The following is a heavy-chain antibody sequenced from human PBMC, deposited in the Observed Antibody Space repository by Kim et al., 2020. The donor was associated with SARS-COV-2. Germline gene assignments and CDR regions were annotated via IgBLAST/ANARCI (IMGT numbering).Heavy chain of an antibody. CDR3: AKDAPYSSTWYDAFDI. CDR2: ISGDGGGT. D-gene: IGHD6-13*01. V-gene: IGHV3-43*02. CDR1: GFTFHNYA. J-gene: IGHJ3*02. Sequence: GGSLRLSCAASGFTFHNYAMHWVRQAPGKGLEWVSVISGDGGGTHYADSVKGRFTISRDNSKNSLYLQIKSLRIEDTGLYYCAKDAPYSSTWYDAFDIWGPGTLVTVSS.